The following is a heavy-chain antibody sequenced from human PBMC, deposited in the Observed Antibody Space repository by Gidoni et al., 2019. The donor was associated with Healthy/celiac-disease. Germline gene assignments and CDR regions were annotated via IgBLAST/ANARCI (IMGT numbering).Heavy chain of an antibody. Sequence: QVQLQESGPGLVKPSQTLSLTCTFSGGPISSGGYYWSWIRQHPGKGLECSGYIYYSGSTYYNPSLKSRVTISVDTSKNQFSLKLSSVTAADTAVYYCARYLAGTIYWYFDLWGRGTLVTVSS. J-gene: IGHJ2*01. CDR3: ARYLAGTIYWYFDL. V-gene: IGHV4-31*03. D-gene: IGHD6-13*01. CDR2: IYYSGST. CDR1: GGPISSGGYY.